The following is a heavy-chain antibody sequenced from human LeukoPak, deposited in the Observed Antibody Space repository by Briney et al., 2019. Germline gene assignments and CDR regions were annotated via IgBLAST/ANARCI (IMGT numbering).Heavy chain of an antibody. CDR2: FDPENGET. V-gene: IGHV1-24*01. Sequence: ASVKVSCKVSGYTLTKLSMHWVRQAPGKGLEWMGGFDPENGETFYAQKFQGRVTMTEDTSTDTAYMELSRLRSDDTAVYYCARERHPGSIRGVIMWYWGQGTLVTVSS. J-gene: IGHJ4*02. CDR1: GYTLTKLS. CDR3: ARERHPGSIRGVIMWY. D-gene: IGHD3-10*01.